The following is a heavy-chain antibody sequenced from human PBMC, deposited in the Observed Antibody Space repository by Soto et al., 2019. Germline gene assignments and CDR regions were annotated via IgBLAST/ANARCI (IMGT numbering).Heavy chain of an antibody. V-gene: IGHV4-34*01. Sequence: ETLSLTCAVYGGSFSGYYWSWIRQPPGKGLEWIGEINHSGSTNYNPSLKSRVTISVDTSKNQFSLKLSSVTAADTAVYYWARGLRQISTYFDYWGQGTLVTVSS. CDR1: GGSFSGYY. J-gene: IGHJ4*02. CDR3: ARGLRQISTYFDY. D-gene: IGHD3-3*02. CDR2: INHSGST.